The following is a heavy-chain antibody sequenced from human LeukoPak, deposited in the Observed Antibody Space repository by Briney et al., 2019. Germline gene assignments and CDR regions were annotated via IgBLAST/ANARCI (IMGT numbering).Heavy chain of an antibody. Sequence: GGSLRLSCAASGFTFSSYSMNWVRQAPGKGLEWVSSNSSSSSYIYYADSVKGRFTISRDNAKNSLYLQMNSLRAEDTAVYYCAREDTAMVTVDYWGQGTLVTVSS. CDR2: NSSSSSYI. J-gene: IGHJ4*02. V-gene: IGHV3-21*04. CDR1: GFTFSSYS. CDR3: AREDTAMVTVDY. D-gene: IGHD5-18*01.